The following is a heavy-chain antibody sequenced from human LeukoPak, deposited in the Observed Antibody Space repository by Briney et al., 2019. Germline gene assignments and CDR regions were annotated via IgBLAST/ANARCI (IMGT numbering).Heavy chain of an antibody. CDR1: GYSFTYYW. J-gene: IGHJ5*02. CDR3: ARMSNIGADGDWFDP. CDR2: MYAGDSNI. Sequence: KPGESLKISCKASGYSFTYYWIGWVRQMPGKGLEWMGIMYAGDSNIRYSPSFQGQVTISADKSISTAYLQWGSLKASDTGMYYCARMSNIGADGDWFDPWGQGTLVTVSS. D-gene: IGHD6-13*01. V-gene: IGHV5-51*01.